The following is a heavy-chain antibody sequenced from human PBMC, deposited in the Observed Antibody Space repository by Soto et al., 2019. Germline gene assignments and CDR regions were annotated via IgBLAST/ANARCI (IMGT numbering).Heavy chain of an antibody. CDR1: GGSFIGYY. CDR2: INSSGSA. D-gene: IGHD2-15*01. J-gene: IGHJ4*02. CDR3: ARVTMGLLASLDS. V-gene: IGHV4-34*02. Sequence: QVQLQQWGAGLLKPSETLSLTCAVSGGSFIGYYWTWIRQPPGMGLEWIGEINSSGSANYNSSLKNRLIISIDTSKTQFSLKLSSVTAADTAVYYCARVTMGLLASLDSWGQGTLVTVSS.